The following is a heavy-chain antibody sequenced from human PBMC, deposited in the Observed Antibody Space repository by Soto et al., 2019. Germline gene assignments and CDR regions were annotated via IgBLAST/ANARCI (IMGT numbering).Heavy chain of an antibody. V-gene: IGHV3-30-3*01. CDR1: GFTFSSYA. J-gene: IGHJ6*02. CDR2: ISYDGSNK. Sequence: GGSLRLTCAASGFTFSSYAMHWVRQAPGKGLEWVAVISYDGSNKYYADSVKGRFTISRDNSKNTLYLQMNSLRAEDTAVYYCARSYSSSAGIYYYYGMDVWGQGTTVTVSS. D-gene: IGHD6-6*01. CDR3: ARSYSSSAGIYYYYGMDV.